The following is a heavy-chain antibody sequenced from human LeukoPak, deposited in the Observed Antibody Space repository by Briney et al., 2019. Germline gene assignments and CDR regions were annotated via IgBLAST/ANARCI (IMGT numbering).Heavy chain of an antibody. CDR2: ISGSGGST. J-gene: IGHJ3*02. CDR3: AKDRPYDSSGYYVPVDAFDI. D-gene: IGHD3-22*01. Sequence: HPGGSLRLSCAASGFTFSSYAMSWVRQAPGKGLEWVSAISGSGGSTYYADSVKGRFTISRDNSKNTLYLQMNSLRAEDTAVYYCAKDRPYDSSGYYVPVDAFDIWGQGTMVTVSS. CDR1: GFTFSSYA. V-gene: IGHV3-23*01.